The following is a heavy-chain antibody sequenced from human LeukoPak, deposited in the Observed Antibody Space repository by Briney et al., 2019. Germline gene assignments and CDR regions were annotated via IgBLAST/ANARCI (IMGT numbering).Heavy chain of an antibody. D-gene: IGHD6-19*01. V-gene: IGHV3-30*02. J-gene: IGHJ2*01. Sequence: PGGSLRLSCAASGFTFSSYGMHWVRQAPGKGLEWVAFIGYDGSNKYYADSVKGRFTISRGNSKNTLYLQMNSLRVEDTAVYYCARAMEQWLVQDWYFDLWGRGTLVTVSS. CDR3: ARAMEQWLVQDWYFDL. CDR1: GFTFSSYG. CDR2: IGYDGSNK.